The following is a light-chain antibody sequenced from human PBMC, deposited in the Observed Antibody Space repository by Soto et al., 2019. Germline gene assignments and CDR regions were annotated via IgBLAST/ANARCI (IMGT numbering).Light chain of an antibody. V-gene: IGKV3-20*01. CDR2: GAP. Sequence: EIVLTQSPGTLSLSPGERATLSCRASQSVNSRLAWYQHKPGQAPRLLISGAPSRATGIPDRFSGSGSATDFTLTISRLEPEDFALYYCQHYGRSPITFGQGTRLEI. CDR3: QHYGRSPIT. J-gene: IGKJ5*01. CDR1: QSVNSR.